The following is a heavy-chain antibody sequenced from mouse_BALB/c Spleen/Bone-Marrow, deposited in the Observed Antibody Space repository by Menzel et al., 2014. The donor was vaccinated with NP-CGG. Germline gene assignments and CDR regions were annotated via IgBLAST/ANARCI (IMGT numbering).Heavy chain of an antibody. D-gene: IGHD3-2*01. CDR1: GYAFTNNL. CDR3: AREWTARAVDY. CDR2: INPGSGGA. V-gene: IGHV1-54*01. Sequence: VQLQQSGAELVRPGTSVKVSCKASGYAFTNNLIEWVKQRPGQGLEWIGVINPGSGGANYNEKFKGKATLTADKSSSTAYMQLSSLTSDDSAVYFCAREWTARAVDYWGQGTTLTVSS. J-gene: IGHJ2*01.